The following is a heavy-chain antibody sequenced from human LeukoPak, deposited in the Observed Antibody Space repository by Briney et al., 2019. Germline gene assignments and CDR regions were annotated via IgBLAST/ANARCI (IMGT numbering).Heavy chain of an antibody. D-gene: IGHD6-19*01. CDR2: FSGSGGST. CDR3: ARESIAVAGAPFDY. J-gene: IGHJ4*02. V-gene: IGHV3-23*01. CDR1: GFTFTTYA. Sequence: GGSLRLSCAASGFTFTTYAMTGAARPPGRGLEGAQAFSGSGGSTYYADSVKGRFTISRDNAKNSLYLQMNSLRAEDTAVYYCARESIAVAGAPFDYWGQGTLVTVSS.